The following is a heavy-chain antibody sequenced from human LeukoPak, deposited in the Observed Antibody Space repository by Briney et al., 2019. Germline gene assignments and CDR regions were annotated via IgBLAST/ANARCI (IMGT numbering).Heavy chain of an antibody. J-gene: IGHJ5*02. CDR1: GGTFSSYA. CDR3: ARAVVIHNWFDP. CDR2: ISAYNGNT. Sequence: ASVTVSCKASGGTFSSYAISWVRQAPGQGLEWMGWISAYNGNTNYAQKLQGRVTMTTDTSTSTAYMELRSLRSDDTAVYYCARAVVIHNWFDPWGQGTLVTVSS. D-gene: IGHD3-22*01. V-gene: IGHV1-18*01.